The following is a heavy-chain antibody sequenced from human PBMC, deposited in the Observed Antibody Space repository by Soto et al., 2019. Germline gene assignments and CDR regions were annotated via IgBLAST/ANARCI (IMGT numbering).Heavy chain of an antibody. J-gene: IGHJ6*02. D-gene: IGHD4-17*01. CDR3: ARDRWTTTVSTDYGMDV. Sequence: SETLSLTCAVSGGSISSSNWWSWVRQPPGKGLEWIGEIYHSGSTNYNPSLKSRATISVDKTKNQFSMKLSSVTAADTAVYYCARDRWTTTVSTDYGMDVWGQGTTVTVSS. CDR2: IYHSGST. CDR1: GGSISSSNW. V-gene: IGHV4-4*02.